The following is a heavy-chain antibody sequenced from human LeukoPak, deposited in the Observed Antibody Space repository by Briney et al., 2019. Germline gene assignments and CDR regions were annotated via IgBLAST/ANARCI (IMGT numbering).Heavy chain of an antibody. D-gene: IGHD3-22*01. CDR3: AGLVGRYSSGLYYYYFDY. J-gene: IGHJ4*02. CDR1: GDSINSLDL. V-gene: IGHV4-4*02. Sequence: ETLSLTCTVSGDSINSLDLWSWVRQPPGKGLEWIGEMYLSGTTHSNPSVKSRITISIDKSKNQFFLNLSSVTAADTAVYYCAGLVGRYSSGLYYYYFDYWGQGTLVTVSS. CDR2: MYLSGTT.